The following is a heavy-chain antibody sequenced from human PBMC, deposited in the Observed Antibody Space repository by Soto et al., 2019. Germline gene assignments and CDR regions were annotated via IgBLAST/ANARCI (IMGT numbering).Heavy chain of an antibody. J-gene: IGHJ4*02. V-gene: IGHV4-61*01. CDR2: VYHAGRT. CDR1: SRSFKRGRYS. Sequence: TSETLSLPCTLSSRSFKRGRYSWSSIRQPPGKGLEWGGYVYHAGRTSYNPSLKSRVSISMDTSKNQFSLNLDSVTAADTAVYFCARDFAYFDSWGQGTLVTVSS. CDR3: ARDFAYFDS. D-gene: IGHD3-3*01.